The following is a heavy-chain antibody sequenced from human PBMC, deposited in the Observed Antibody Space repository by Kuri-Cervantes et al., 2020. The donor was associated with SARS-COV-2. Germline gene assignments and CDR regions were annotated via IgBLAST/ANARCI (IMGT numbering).Heavy chain of an antibody. CDR1: GYTFTGYY. CDR3: ARSTPFWRLVVISQGGAFDI. CDR2: INPNSGGT. J-gene: IGHJ3*02. V-gene: IGHV1-2*04. D-gene: IGHD3-22*01. Sequence: ASVKVSCKASGYTFTGYYMHWVRQAPGQGLEWMGWINPNSGGTNYEQKFQGWVTMTRDTSISTVYMELSRLRSDDTAVYYCARSTPFWRLVVISQGGAFDIWGQGTMVTVSS.